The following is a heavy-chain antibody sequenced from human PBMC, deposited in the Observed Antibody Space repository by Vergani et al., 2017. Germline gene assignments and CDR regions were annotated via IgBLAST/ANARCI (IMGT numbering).Heavy chain of an antibody. D-gene: IGHD5-12*01. J-gene: IGHJ5*01. CDR1: GFTFSRHW. CDR2: VNPEGTNT. Sequence: EVQLVESGGVLVRPGGSLRLSCAASGFTFSRHWMHWVRQAPGKGLVWVSRVNPEGTNTPYADSVKGRFTISRDNAKNTLYLEMNSLRGDDTAIYYCVRARCSGPCFMSNWFDSWGQGTLVTVSS. V-gene: IGHV3-74*02. CDR3: VRARCSGPCFMSNWFDS.